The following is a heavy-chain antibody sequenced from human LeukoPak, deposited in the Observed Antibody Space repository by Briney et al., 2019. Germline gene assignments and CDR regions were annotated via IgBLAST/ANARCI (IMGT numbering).Heavy chain of an antibody. CDR1: GYTFTSYG. D-gene: IGHD3-22*01. V-gene: IGHV1-18*01. CDR2: ISAYIGNT. J-gene: IGHJ4*02. CDR3: ARDPLTYYYDSSGYYHY. Sequence: ASVKVSCKASGYTFTSYGISWVRQAPGQGPEWMGWISAYIGNTICAQKFQGRVTITTDKSTSTAYMELRSLRSDDTAVYYCARDPLTYYYDSSGYYHYGGQGTLVTVSS.